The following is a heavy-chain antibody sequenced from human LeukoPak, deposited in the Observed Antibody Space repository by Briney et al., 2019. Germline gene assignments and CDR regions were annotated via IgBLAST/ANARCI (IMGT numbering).Heavy chain of an antibody. Sequence: SETLSLSCVMYGGSFTGYYWSWIRQSPGKGLEWIGEISPRGTKYNPSLKRRVTISLDTTKNQFSLILSSVTAADAAVYFCASDSYSSIGYFWSQGTLVTVSS. CDR2: ISPRGT. V-gene: IGHV4-34*01. D-gene: IGHD6-13*01. CDR1: GGSFTGYY. J-gene: IGHJ4*02. CDR3: ASDSYSSIGYF.